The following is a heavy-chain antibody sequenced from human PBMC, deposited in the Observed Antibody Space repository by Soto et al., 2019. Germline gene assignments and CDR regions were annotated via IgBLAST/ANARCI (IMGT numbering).Heavy chain of an antibody. CDR2: TYSGSGTT. CDR1: GFTVSSNY. CDR3: ARAPAAYGGNSVDY. J-gene: IGHJ4*02. Sequence: GGSLRLSCAASGFTVSSNYMSWVRQAPGKRLGWVSVTYSGSGTTYYADSVKGRFTISRDNSKNTLYLQMNNLGAEDTAVYYCARAPAAYGGNSVDYWGRGTLVTVSS. D-gene: IGHD4-17*01. V-gene: IGHV3-66*01.